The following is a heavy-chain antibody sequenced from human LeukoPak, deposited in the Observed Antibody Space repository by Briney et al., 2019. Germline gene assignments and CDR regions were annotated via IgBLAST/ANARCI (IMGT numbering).Heavy chain of an antibody. CDR2: FDPEDGET. V-gene: IGHV1-24*01. D-gene: IGHD1/OR15-1a*01. Sequence: GASVKVSCKVSGYTLTEICMNWVRQAPGKGLEWMGGFDPEDGETIYAQKFQGRVTMTEDISTDTAYMELSSLRSEDTAVYFCATPKPREHLDAFDIWGQGTLVTVSS. CDR3: ATPKPREHLDAFDI. J-gene: IGHJ3*02. CDR1: GYTLTEIC.